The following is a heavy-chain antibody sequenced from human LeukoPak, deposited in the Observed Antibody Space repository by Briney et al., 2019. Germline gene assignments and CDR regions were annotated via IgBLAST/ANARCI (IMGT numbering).Heavy chain of an antibody. V-gene: IGHV3-7*03. CDR1: GFTFSSYA. CDR2: IKQDGSEK. CDR3: ASVAGPYYYYYYGMDV. Sequence: GGSLRLSCAASGFTFSSYAMHWVRQAQGKGLEWVANIKQDGSEKYYVDSVKGRFTISRDNAKKSLYLQMNSLRAEDTAVYYCASVAGPYYYYYYGMDVWGQGTTVTVSS. D-gene: IGHD6-19*01. J-gene: IGHJ6*02.